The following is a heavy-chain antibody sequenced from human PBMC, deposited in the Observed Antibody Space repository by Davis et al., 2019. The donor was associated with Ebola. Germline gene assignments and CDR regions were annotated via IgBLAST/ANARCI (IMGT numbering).Heavy chain of an antibody. D-gene: IGHD3-3*01. CDR2: IYSSGSI. Sequence: PSETLSLTCTVSGGSISSGSYYWNWIRQPAGKGLEWIGHIYSSGSINYNPSLKSRVTISVDTSKNQFSLKLTSVTAADSAVYYCARDRGDTYYEFWSAYYTRVPAIDYWGQGTLVTVSS. V-gene: IGHV4-61*09. J-gene: IGHJ4*02. CDR1: GGSISSGSYY. CDR3: ARDRGDTYYEFWSAYYTRVPAIDY.